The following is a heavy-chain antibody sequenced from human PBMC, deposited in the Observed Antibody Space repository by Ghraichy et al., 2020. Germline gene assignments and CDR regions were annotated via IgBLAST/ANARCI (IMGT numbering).Heavy chain of an antibody. V-gene: IGHV4-4*07. CDR2: IYTSGST. Sequence: SETLSLTCTVSGGSISSYYWSWIRQPAGKGLEWIGRIYTSGSTNYNPSLKSRVTMSVDTSKNQFSLKLSSVTAADTAVYYCARSGYSYGLYGAFDIWGQGTMVTVSS. CDR3: ARSGYSYGLYGAFDI. CDR1: GGSISSYY. D-gene: IGHD5-18*01. J-gene: IGHJ3*02.